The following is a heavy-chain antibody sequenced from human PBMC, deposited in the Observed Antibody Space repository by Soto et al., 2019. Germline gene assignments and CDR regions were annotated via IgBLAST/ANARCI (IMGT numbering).Heavy chain of an antibody. V-gene: IGHV2-26*01. D-gene: IGHD3-9*01. CDR3: ARIGKYYDILTGYYIHDY. CDR1: GFSLSNARMG. CDR2: IFSNDEK. J-gene: IGHJ4*02. Sequence: SGPTLVNPTETLTLTCTVSGFSLSNARMGVSWIRQPPGKALEWLAHIFSNDEKSYSTSLKSRLTISKDTSKSQVVLTMTNMDPVDTATYYCARIGKYYDILTGYYIHDYWGQGTLVTVSS.